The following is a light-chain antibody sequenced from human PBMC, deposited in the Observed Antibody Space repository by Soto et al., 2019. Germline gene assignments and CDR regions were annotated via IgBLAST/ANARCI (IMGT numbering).Light chain of an antibody. CDR2: EVN. Sequence: QSALTQPPSASGSPGQSVTISCTGTSSDVGGYNSVSWYQQHPGKAPKLMIYEVNKRPSGVPDRFSGSKSGNTASLTVSGLRAEDEADYYCSSYAGSNNWVFGGGTKLTVL. J-gene: IGLJ3*02. CDR3: SSYAGSNNWV. CDR1: SSDVGGYNS. V-gene: IGLV2-8*01.